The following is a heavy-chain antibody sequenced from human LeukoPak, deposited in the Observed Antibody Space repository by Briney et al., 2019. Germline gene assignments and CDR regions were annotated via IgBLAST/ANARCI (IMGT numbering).Heavy chain of an antibody. CDR1: GGSIRSYY. CDR3: ATDNSYGSGSYYT. Sequence: IPSETLSLTCSVSGGSIRSYYWNWIPQPPGKGLEWIGYIYYSGNTNYNPSLKSRVTISVDTSKNQFSLKLSSVTAADTAVYYCATDNSYGSGSYYTWGQGTLVTVSS. J-gene: IGHJ4*02. CDR2: IYYSGNT. D-gene: IGHD3-10*01. V-gene: IGHV4-59*01.